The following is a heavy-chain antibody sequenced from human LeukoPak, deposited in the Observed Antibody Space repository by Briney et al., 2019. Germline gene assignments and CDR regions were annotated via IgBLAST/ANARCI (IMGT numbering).Heavy chain of an antibody. J-gene: IGHJ4*02. CDR3: AREVDSSGYYLKGPFGY. D-gene: IGHD3-22*01. V-gene: IGHV3-30-3*01. CDR2: ISYDGSNK. Sequence: GGSLRLSCAASGFTFSSYAMRWVRQAPGKGLEWVAVISYDGSNKYYADSVKGRFTISRDNSKNTLYLQMNSLRAEDTAVYYCAREVDSSGYYLKGPFGYWGQGTLVTVSS. CDR1: GFTFSSYA.